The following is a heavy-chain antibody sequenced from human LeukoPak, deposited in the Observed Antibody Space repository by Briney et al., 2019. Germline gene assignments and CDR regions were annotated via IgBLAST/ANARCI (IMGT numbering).Heavy chain of an antibody. J-gene: IGHJ4*02. V-gene: IGHV3-23*01. CDR1: GFTFSSYA. Sequence: GGSLRLSCAASGFTFSSYAMSWVRQTPGKGLGWVSAISGSGGSTYYADFVKGRFTISRDNSKNTLYLQMNSLRAEDTAVYYCAKPAPIWYYDFWSGYFYWGQGTLVTVSS. CDR2: ISGSGGST. D-gene: IGHD3-3*01. CDR3: AKPAPIWYYDFWSGYFY.